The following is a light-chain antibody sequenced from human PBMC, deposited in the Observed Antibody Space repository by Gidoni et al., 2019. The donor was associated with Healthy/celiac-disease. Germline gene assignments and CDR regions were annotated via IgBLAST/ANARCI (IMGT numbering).Light chain of an antibody. V-gene: IGKV3-20*01. CDR3: QQYGSSPRT. Sequence: EIVLTQSPGTLSLSPGERANLSCRASQSVSSSYLAWYQQKPGQAPRLLIYGASSRATGIPDRFSGSGPGTDFTLTISRLEPEDFAVYYCQQYGSSPRTFGQGTKVEIK. CDR1: QSVSSSY. J-gene: IGKJ1*01. CDR2: GAS.